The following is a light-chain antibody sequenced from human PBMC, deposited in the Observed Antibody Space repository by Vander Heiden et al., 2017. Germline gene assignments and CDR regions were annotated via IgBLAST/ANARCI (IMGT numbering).Light chain of an antibody. CDR1: QSVLYSSNNKNY. J-gene: IGKJ4*01. CDR3: QQCDSTPPLT. V-gene: IGKV4-1*01. CDR2: WAS. Sequence: DIVMTQSPDSLAVSLGERATINCKSSQSVLYSSNNKNYLAWYQQKPGQPPKLLIYWASTRESGVPDRFSGSGSGTDFTLTISSLHAEDVAVYYRQQCDSTPPLTFGGGTKVEIK.